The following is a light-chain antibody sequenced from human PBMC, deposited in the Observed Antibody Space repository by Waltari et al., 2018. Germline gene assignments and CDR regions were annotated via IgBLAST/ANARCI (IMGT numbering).Light chain of an antibody. V-gene: IGKV3-15*01. J-gene: IGKJ2*01. CDR1: QSVSNN. Sequence: EIVMTQSPATLSVSPGERATLSCRASQSVSNNLAWYQQKPGQAPRLLIYGASTRATGIPARFSGSGSGTEFTLTISSLQSEDFAVYYCQQYNNWPVMYTFGQGTKLEIK. CDR2: GAS. CDR3: QQYNNWPVMYT.